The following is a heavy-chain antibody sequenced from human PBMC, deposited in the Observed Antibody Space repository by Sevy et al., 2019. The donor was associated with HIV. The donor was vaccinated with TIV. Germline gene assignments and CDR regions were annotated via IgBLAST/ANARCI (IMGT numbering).Heavy chain of an antibody. J-gene: IGHJ4*02. CDR2: INHSEVT. V-gene: IGHV4-34*01. D-gene: IGHD3-3*01. Sequence: SETLSLTCTVYGASFNDFYWNWIRQPPGKGLEWIGEINHSEVTKYNPSLKSRVTISVDAANSQFSLKLTSVTAADTAVYYCARFDTKIKIFGVPRGIYCGPGTLVTVSS. CDR1: GASFNDFY. CDR3: ARFDTKIKIFGVPRGIY.